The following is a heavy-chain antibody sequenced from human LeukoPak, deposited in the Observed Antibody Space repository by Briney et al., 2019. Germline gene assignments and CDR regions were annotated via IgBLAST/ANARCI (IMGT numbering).Heavy chain of an antibody. D-gene: IGHD1-1*01. V-gene: IGHV4-39*01. J-gene: IGHJ4*02. CDR1: GGSISSTNYY. Sequence: SETLSLTCTVSGGSISSTNYYWGWIRQPPGKGLEWIGSFYYSGSTYYNPSLKSRVTISGDMSNNQFSLKLSSVTAADTAVYHCARHDLETGTPKRFPYWGQGTLVTVSS. CDR2: FYYSGST. CDR3: ARHDLETGTPKRFPY.